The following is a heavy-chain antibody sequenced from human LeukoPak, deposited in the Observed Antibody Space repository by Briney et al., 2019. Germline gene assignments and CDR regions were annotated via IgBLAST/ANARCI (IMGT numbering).Heavy chain of an antibody. CDR2: ISAYNGNT. Sequence: ASVKVCSKASGYTFTSSGISSVGRAPGQGLEWMGWISAYNGNTNYAQNHQGRVTMTTDTTTSTAYTELRSLRSDDTAVYYCALNQGDWNDVDYWGQGTLVTVSS. CDR1: GYTFTSSG. J-gene: IGHJ4*02. V-gene: IGHV1-18*01. D-gene: IGHD1-1*01. CDR3: ALNQGDWNDVDY.